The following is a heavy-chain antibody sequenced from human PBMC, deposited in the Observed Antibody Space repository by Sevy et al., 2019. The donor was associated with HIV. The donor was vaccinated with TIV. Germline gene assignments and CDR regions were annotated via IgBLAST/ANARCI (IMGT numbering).Heavy chain of an antibody. Sequence: GGSLRLSCAASGFTVSSNYMSWVRQAPGKGLEWVSVIYSGGSTYYADSVKGRFTISRDNSKNTLYLQMNSLRAEDTALYYCASSPLNRSAAERPYYYSYGMDVWGQGTTVTVSS. CDR2: IYSGGST. CDR1: GFTVSSNY. D-gene: IGHD6-25*01. V-gene: IGHV3-53*01. J-gene: IGHJ6*02. CDR3: ASSPLNRSAAERPYYYSYGMDV.